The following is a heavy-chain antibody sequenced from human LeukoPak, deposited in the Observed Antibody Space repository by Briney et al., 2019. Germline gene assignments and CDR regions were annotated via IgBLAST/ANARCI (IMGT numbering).Heavy chain of an antibody. CDR1: GFTFDDYA. D-gene: IGHD4-17*01. Sequence: PGRSLRLSCAASGFTFDDYAMHWVRHAPGKGLEWVSGISWNSGSIGYADSVKGRFTISRDNAKNSLYLQMNSLRAEDMALYYCAKASDYGDYAWGSYFDYWGQGTLVTVSS. CDR3: AKASDYGDYAWGSYFDY. J-gene: IGHJ4*02. CDR2: ISWNSGSI. V-gene: IGHV3-9*03.